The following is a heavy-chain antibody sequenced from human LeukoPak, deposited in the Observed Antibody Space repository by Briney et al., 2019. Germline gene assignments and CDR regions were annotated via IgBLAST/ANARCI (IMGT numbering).Heavy chain of an antibody. Sequence: PGGSLRLPCVASGFTFSDYWMTWVRQAPGTGLEWVANIKQDGNEKYYVDSVKGRFTISRDNAKNSLHLQMDNLRAEDTAVYYCARPKNRENYWRAFDIWGQGTMVTVSS. V-gene: IGHV3-7*03. CDR1: GFTFSDYW. D-gene: IGHD1-7*01. CDR3: ARPKNRENYWRAFDI. J-gene: IGHJ3*02. CDR2: IKQDGNEK.